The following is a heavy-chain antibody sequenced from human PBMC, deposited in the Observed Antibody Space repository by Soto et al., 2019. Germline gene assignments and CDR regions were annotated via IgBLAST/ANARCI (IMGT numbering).Heavy chain of an antibody. CDR2: INHSGST. CDR3: ARVRGYIASRNYYMDV. CDR1: GGSFSGYY. Sequence: SETLSLTCAVYGGSFSGYYWSWIRQPPGKGLEWIGEINHSGSTNYNPSLKSRVTISVDTSKNQFSLKLSSVTAADTAVYYCARVRGYIASRNYYMDVWGKGTTVTVSS. J-gene: IGHJ6*03. V-gene: IGHV4-34*01. D-gene: IGHD6-6*01.